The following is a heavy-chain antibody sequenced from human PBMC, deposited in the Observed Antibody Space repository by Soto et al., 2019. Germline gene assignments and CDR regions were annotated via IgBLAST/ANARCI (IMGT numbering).Heavy chain of an antibody. CDR1: GGTFSRYA. V-gene: IGHV1-69*12. D-gene: IGHD6-6*01. CDR2: IIPIFGTA. CDR3: ASRGYSSSSPYYYGMDV. Sequence: QVQLVQSWAEVKKPGSSVKVSCKASGGTFSRYAISWVRQAPGQGLEWMGGIIPIFGTANYAQKFQGRVTITADESTSTAYMELSSLRSEDTAVYYCASRGYSSSSPYYYGMDVWGQGTTVTVSS. J-gene: IGHJ6*02.